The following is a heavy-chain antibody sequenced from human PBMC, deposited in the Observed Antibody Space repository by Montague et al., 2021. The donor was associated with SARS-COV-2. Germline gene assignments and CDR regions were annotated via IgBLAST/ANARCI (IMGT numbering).Heavy chain of an antibody. J-gene: IGHJ3*02. V-gene: IGHV4-39*02. D-gene: IGHD5-12*01. CDR3: ARRGRKLLPVATTIGGFDI. CDR1: GGSISSSNHY. CDR2: IYDSGST. Sequence: SETLSPTCTVSGGSISSSNHYWDWIRQPPGKGLEWIGSIYDSGSTYYNPSLKSRATISVDTSKNHFSLKLSSVTAADTAVYYCARRGRKLLPVATTIGGFDIWGQGTMVTVSS.